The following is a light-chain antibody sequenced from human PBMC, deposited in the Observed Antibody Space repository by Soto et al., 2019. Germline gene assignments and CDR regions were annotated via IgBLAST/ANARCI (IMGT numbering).Light chain of an antibody. CDR2: DVS. Sequence: QSVLAQPASVSGSPGQSITISCTGTSSDVGGHNSVSWYQQHPGKAPQLMIYDVSYRPSGVSDRFSGSKSGNTASLTISGLQAEDEADYYCSSYISSGTRVFGGGTKVTVL. CDR1: SSDVGGHNS. J-gene: IGLJ3*02. CDR3: SSYISSGTRV. V-gene: IGLV2-14*03.